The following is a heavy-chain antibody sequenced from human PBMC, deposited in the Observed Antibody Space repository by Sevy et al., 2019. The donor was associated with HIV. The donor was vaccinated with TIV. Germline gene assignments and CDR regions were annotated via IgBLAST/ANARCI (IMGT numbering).Heavy chain of an antibody. V-gene: IGHV3-30*18. Sequence: GGSLRLSCAASAFTFSSYGTHWVRQAPGKGLEWVAVISYDGSNKYYADSVKGRFTISRDNSKNTLYLQMNSLRAEDTAVYYCAKDMYPRGYFQHWGQGTLVTVSS. CDR3: AKDMYPRGYFQH. D-gene: IGHD2-2*01. CDR2: ISYDGSNK. CDR1: AFTFSSYG. J-gene: IGHJ1*01.